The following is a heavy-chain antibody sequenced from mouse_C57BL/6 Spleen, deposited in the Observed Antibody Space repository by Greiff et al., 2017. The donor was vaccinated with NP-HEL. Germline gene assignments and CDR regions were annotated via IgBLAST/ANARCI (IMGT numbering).Heavy chain of an antibody. CDR2: INPSTGGT. Sequence: EVKLLESGPELVKPGASVKISCKASGYSFTGYYMNWVKQSPEKSLEWIGQINPSTGGTTYNQKFKAKATLTVDKSSSTAYMQLKSLTSEDSAVYYCAGDDGYPSCWGQGTLVTVSA. D-gene: IGHD2-3*01. CDR1: GYSFTGYY. CDR3: AGDDGYPSC. V-gene: IGHV1-42*01. J-gene: IGHJ3*01.